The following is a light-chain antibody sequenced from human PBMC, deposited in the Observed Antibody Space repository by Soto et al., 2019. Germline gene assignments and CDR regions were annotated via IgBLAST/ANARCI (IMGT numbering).Light chain of an antibody. CDR2: DAS. Sequence: EIVLTQSPATLSFSPGERATLXKKASQSISTYLAWYQQKPGQAPRLLIYDASNRAAAIPARFRGSGSGTDFTLTISSLEPEDFAVYYCQHRSSWPWTFGQGTKVDI. V-gene: IGKV3-11*01. CDR3: QHRSSWPWT. J-gene: IGKJ1*01. CDR1: QSISTY.